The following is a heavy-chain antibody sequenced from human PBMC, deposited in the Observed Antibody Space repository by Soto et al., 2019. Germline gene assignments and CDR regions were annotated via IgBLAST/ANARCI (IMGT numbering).Heavy chain of an antibody. CDR1: GFTFSTYA. Sequence: EVQLLESGGGLVQPGWSLRLSCAASGFTFSTYALTWVRQAPGKGLEWVSSIGTHADTTYYVDSVKGRFSISRDNSKNTVYLQMSSLSAEDTAVYYCARPYVEVAVNDAFDIWGRGTMVTVSS. CDR2: IGTHADTT. D-gene: IGHD3-16*01. J-gene: IGHJ3*02. V-gene: IGHV3-23*01. CDR3: ARPYVEVAVNDAFDI.